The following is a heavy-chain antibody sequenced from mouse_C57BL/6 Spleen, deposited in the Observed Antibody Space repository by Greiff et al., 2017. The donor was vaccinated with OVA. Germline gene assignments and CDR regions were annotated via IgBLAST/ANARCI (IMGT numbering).Heavy chain of an antibody. CDR2: INPSNGGT. V-gene: IGHV1-53*01. CDR3: ARFFYDGFYYYAMDY. D-gene: IGHD2-3*01. CDR1: GYTFTSYW. Sequence: VKLQQPGTELVKPGASVKLSCKASGYTFTSYWMHWVKQRPGQGLEWIGNINPSNGGTNYNEKFKSKATLTVDKSSSTAYMQLSSLTSEDSAVYYCARFFYDGFYYYAMDYWGQGTSVTVSS. J-gene: IGHJ4*01.